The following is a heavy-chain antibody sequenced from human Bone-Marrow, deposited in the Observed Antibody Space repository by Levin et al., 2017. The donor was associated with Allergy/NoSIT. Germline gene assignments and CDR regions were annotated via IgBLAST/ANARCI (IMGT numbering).Heavy chain of an antibody. Sequence: GESLKISCAASGFTFSDYYMSWIRQAPGKGLEWVSYISSSSSYTNYADSVKGRFTISRDNAKNSLYLQMNSLRAEDTAVYYCAREPRRGNIAVAGTGAFDIWGQGTMVTVSS. CDR1: GFTFSDYY. CDR2: ISSSSSYT. V-gene: IGHV3-11*05. CDR3: AREPRRGNIAVAGTGAFDI. J-gene: IGHJ3*02. D-gene: IGHD6-19*01.